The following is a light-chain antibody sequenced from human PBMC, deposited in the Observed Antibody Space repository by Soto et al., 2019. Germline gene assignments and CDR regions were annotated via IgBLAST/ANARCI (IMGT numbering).Light chain of an antibody. J-gene: IGKJ3*01. Sequence: DIQLTQSPSFLSASVGDSVTIACRASQGISNYLAWYQQKPGKAPKLLIYTASTLQSGVPSRFSGGGSGTEFRLTITSLQPDDFATYYCQQLYSYPLTFGPGTKVDIK. V-gene: IGKV1-9*01. CDR2: TAS. CDR3: QQLYSYPLT. CDR1: QGISNY.